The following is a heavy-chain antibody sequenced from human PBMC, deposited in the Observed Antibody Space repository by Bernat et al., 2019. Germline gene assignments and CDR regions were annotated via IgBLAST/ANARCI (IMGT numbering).Heavy chain of an antibody. Sequence: QVQLQQWGAGLLKPSETLSLTCAVYGGSFSGYYWSWIRQPPGKGLGWIGEINHSGSTNYNPSLKSRVTISVDTSKNQFSLKLSSVTAADTAVYYCARSRGEIVGATTKAFDIWGQGTMVTVSS. J-gene: IGHJ3*02. CDR1: GGSFSGYY. V-gene: IGHV4-34*01. CDR2: INHSGST. D-gene: IGHD1-26*01. CDR3: ARSRGEIVGATTKAFDI.